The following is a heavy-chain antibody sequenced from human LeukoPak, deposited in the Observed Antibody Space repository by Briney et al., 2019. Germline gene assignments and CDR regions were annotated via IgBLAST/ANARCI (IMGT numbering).Heavy chain of an antibody. V-gene: IGHV4-38-2*02. CDR3: ARDDPVPLSGYAFDI. Sequence: SETLSLTCTVSGYSISSGYYWGWIRQPPGKGLEWIGSIYHSGSTYYNPSLKSRVTISVDTSKNQFSLKLSSVTAADTAVYYCARDDPVPLSGYAFDIWGQGTMVTVSS. D-gene: IGHD6-25*01. J-gene: IGHJ3*02. CDR2: IYHSGST. CDR1: GYSISSGYY.